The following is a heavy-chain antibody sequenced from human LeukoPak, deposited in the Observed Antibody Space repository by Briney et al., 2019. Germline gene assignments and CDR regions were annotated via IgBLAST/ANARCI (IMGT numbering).Heavy chain of an antibody. D-gene: IGHD3-10*01. CDR1: GGTFSSYA. V-gene: IGHV1-69*04. J-gene: IGHJ6*02. Sequence: SVKVSCKASGGTFSSYAISWVRQAPGQGLEWMGRIIPIFGIANYAQKFQGRVTITADKSTSTAYMELSSLRSEDTAVYYCARDRAAWFGEFSHYYYGMGVWGQGTTVTVSS. CDR2: IIPIFGIA. CDR3: ARDRAAWFGEFSHYYYGMGV.